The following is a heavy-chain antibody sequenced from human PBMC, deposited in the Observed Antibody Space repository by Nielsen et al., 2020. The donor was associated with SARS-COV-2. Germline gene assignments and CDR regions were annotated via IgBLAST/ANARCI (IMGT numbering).Heavy chain of an antibody. Sequence: GGSLRLSCAASGFTFNIYAMAWVRRAPGRGLQWVTGVSASGGSTYYTDSVKGRFSISRDNSKNTLYPQMHSLSVEDTAVYYCAKDGVVRGDALDLWGQGTMVTVSS. CDR3: AKDGVVRGDALDL. J-gene: IGHJ3*01. D-gene: IGHD3-10*01. V-gene: IGHV3-23*01. CDR2: VSASGGST. CDR1: GFTFNIYA.